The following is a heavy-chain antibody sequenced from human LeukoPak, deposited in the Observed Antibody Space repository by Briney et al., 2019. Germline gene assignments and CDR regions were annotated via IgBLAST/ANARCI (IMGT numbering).Heavy chain of an antibody. Sequence: PSETLSLTCGVYGGSFSVYYWSXXXQPPGKGLXXXXXXXXXXXXXXXXSLKSRVTISIDTSKRQFSLRLSSVTAADTAVYFCARMDGVLRRDPMVRGVSPFSYYYGMDVWGQGTTVTVSS. CDR1: GGSFSVYY. V-gene: IGHV4-34*01. CDR2: XXXXXXX. CDR3: ARMDGVLRRDPMVRGVSPFSYYYGMDV. J-gene: IGHJ6*02. D-gene: IGHD3-10*01.